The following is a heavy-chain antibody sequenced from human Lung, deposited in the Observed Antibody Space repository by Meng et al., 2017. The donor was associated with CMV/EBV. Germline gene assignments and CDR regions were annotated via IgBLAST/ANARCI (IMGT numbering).Heavy chain of an antibody. Sequence: SLKISCAAPGFTFSSYAMHWVRQAPGKGRDWVAVISYDGSNKYYADSVKGRFPISRDNSKNTLYLQMNSLRAEDTAVYYCARDQYYYDSSGYYDYWGQXTLVTVS. CDR1: GFTFSSYA. J-gene: IGHJ4*02. V-gene: IGHV3-30-3*01. CDR2: ISYDGSNK. D-gene: IGHD3-22*01. CDR3: ARDQYYYDSSGYYDY.